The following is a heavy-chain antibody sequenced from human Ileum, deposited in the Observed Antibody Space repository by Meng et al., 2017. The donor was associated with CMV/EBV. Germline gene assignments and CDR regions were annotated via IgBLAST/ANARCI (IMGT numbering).Heavy chain of an antibody. CDR1: GNPFGTYD. D-gene: IGHD1-14*01. CDR3: ASYSPGRGFDQ. J-gene: IGHJ4*02. CDR2: LHIHNDNT. V-gene: IGHV1-8*01. Sequence: QVQLVQSGAEVKQPGASVKVSCKASGNPFGTYDINWARQATGQGLEWMGWLHIHNDNTGYAQKFQGRVSLTRDTSISTAYMELSSLRSDDTAVYYCASYSPGRGFDQWGRGTLVTVSS.